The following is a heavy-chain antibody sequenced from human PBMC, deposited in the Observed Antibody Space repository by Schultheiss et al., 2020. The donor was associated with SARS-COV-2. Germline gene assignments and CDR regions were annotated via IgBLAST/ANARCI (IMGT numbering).Heavy chain of an antibody. CDR3: ARGEYDYVWGSYRYTGYYYGMDV. CDR2: ISYDGSNK. J-gene: IGHJ6*02. Sequence: GASLKISCAASGFTFSSYAMHWVRQAPGKGLEWVAVISYDGSNKYYADSVKGRFTISRDNSKNTLYLQMNSLRAEDTAVYYCARGEYDYVWGSYRYTGYYYGMDVWGQGTTVTVSS. CDR1: GFTFSSYA. D-gene: IGHD3-16*02. V-gene: IGHV3-30*04.